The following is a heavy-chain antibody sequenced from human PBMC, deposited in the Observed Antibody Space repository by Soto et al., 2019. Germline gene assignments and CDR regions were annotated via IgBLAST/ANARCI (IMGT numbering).Heavy chain of an antibody. J-gene: IGHJ6*02. CDR2: IIPIFGTA. V-gene: IGHV1-69*01. CDR3: ARDRGGGYYYYGMDV. CDR1: GGTFSSYA. Sequence: QVQLVQSGAEVKKPGSSVKVSCKASGGTFSSYAISWVRQAPGQGLEWMGGIIPIFGTANYAQTFQGRVTDTGDESRSRGCVEVRGLRFEDSAVYYCARDRGGGYYYYGMDVWGQGTTVTVSS. D-gene: IGHD3-10*01.